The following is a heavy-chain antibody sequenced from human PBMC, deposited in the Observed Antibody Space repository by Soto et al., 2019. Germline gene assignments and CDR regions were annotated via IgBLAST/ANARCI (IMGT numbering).Heavy chain of an antibody. CDR3: ARDRERDAWYEDY. J-gene: IGHJ4*02. Sequence: ASVKVSCKASGYTFTSYDISWVRQAPGQGPEWMGWMNPNSGNTGYAQKFRGRVTMTRNTSISTAYMELSSLRSEDTAVYYCARDRERDAWYEDYWGQGTLVTVSS. CDR1: GYTFTSYD. D-gene: IGHD6-13*01. V-gene: IGHV1-8*01. CDR2: MNPNSGNT.